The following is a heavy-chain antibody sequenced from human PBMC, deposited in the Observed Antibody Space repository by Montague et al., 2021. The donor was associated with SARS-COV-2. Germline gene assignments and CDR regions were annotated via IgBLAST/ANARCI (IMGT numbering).Heavy chain of an antibody. Sequence: SLRLSCAASGFSFSDYAMHWVRQAPGLALEWMAVIWYDGSNSYYADSVKGRFTISRDNSKNAVYLQMNSLTADDTAIYYCAREKKEVQMDYWGLGTLVTVSS. J-gene: IGHJ4*02. CDR3: AREKKEVQMDY. D-gene: IGHD5-24*01. V-gene: IGHV3-33*01. CDR2: IWYDGSNS. CDR1: GFSFSDYA.